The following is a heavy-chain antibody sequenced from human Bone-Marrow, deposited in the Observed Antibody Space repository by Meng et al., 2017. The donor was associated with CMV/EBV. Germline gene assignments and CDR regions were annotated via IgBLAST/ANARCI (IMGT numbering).Heavy chain of an antibody. CDR2: ISWNSGSI. J-gene: IGHJ6*02. D-gene: IGHD3-10*01. CDR3: VKDIGSGSYNYYYGMDV. CDR1: GFTFDDYA. V-gene: IGHV3-9*03. Sequence: SLKISCAASGFTFDDYAMHWVRQAPGKGLEWVSGISWNSGSIGYADSVKGRFTISRDNAKNSLYLQMNSLRAEDMALYYCVKDIGSGSYNYYYGMDVWGQGTTVTVSS.